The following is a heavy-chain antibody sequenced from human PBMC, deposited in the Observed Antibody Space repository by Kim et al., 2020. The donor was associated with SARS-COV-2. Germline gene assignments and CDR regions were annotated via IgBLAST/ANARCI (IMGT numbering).Heavy chain of an antibody. V-gene: IGHV4-39*07. CDR1: GGSISSRSYY. J-gene: IGHJ4*02. D-gene: IGHD3-3*01. Sequence: SETLSLTCTVSGGSISSRSYYWGWIRQPPGKGLEWIGSIYYSGSTYYNPSLKSRVTISVDTSKNQFSLKLSSVTAADTAVYYCARGPSYDFWSGYYHTTYYFDYWGQGTLVTVSS. CDR2: IYYSGST. CDR3: ARGPSYDFWSGYYHTTYYFDY.